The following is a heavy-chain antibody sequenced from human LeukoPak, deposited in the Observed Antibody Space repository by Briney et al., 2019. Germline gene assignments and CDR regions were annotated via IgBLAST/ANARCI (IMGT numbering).Heavy chain of an antibody. V-gene: IGHV4-39*01. J-gene: IGHJ4*02. CDR3: ARLMKGNRYLTAEDYFDY. CDR1: GGSISSSSYY. Sequence: SETLSLTCTVSGGSISSSSYYWGWIRQPPGKGLEWIGSIYYSGSTYYNPSLKSRVTISVDTSKNQFSLKLSSVTAADTAVYYCARLMKGNRYLTAEDYFDYWGQGTLVTVSS. CDR2: IYYSGST. D-gene: IGHD1-14*01.